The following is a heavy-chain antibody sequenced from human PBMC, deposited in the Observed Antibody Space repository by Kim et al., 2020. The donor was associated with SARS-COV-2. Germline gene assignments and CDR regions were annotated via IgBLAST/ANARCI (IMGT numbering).Heavy chain of an antibody. CDR1: GGSFSGYY. D-gene: IGHD3-3*01. CDR3: ARGRRGEITLFGVVIGRHWFDP. CDR2: INHSGST. V-gene: IGHV4-34*01. Sequence: SETLSLTCAVYGGSFSGYYWSWIRQPPGKGLEWIGEINHSGSTNYNPSLKSRVTISVDTSKNQFSLKLSSVTAADTAVYYCARGRRGEITLFGVVIGRHWFDPWGQGTLVTVSS. J-gene: IGHJ5*02.